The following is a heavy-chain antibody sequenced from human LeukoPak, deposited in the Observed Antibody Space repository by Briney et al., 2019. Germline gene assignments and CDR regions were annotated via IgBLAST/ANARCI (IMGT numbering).Heavy chain of an antibody. D-gene: IGHD2-2*01. CDR2: IYYSGST. Sequence: SETLSLTCTVSGGSISSYYWSWIRQPPGKGLEWIGYIYYSGSTNYNPSLKSRVTISVDTSKNQFSLKLSSVTAADTAVYYRARAVVPAATPESYMDVWGKGTTVTVSS. CDR1: GGSISSYY. CDR3: ARAVVPAATPESYMDV. V-gene: IGHV4-59*01. J-gene: IGHJ6*03.